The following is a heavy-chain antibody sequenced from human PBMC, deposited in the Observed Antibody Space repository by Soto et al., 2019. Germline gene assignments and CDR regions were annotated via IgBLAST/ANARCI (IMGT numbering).Heavy chain of an antibody. J-gene: IGHJ4*02. CDR2: IVVGSGNT. CDR1: GFTFTSSA. D-gene: IGHD6-13*01. Sequence: ASVKVSCKASGFTFTSSAVQWVRQARGQRLEWIGWIVVGSGNTNYAQKFQERVTITRDMPTSTAYMELSSLRSEDTAVYYCAAPGIAGSVEFDYWGQGTLVTVSS. V-gene: IGHV1-58*01. CDR3: AAPGIAGSVEFDY.